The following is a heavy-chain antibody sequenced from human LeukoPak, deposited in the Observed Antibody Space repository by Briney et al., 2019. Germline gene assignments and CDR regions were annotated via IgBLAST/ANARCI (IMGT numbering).Heavy chain of an antibody. J-gene: IGHJ4*02. D-gene: IGHD3-10*01. V-gene: IGHV4-31*03. CDR3: ARRAYGSGSYYIDY. CDR2: IYYSGST. Sequence: SETLSLTCTVSGGSISSGGYYWSWIRQHPGKGLEWIGYIYYSGSTYSNPSLKSRVTISVDTSKNQFSLNLSSVTAADTAVYYCARRAYGSGSYYIDYWGQGTLVTVSS. CDR1: GGSISSGGYY.